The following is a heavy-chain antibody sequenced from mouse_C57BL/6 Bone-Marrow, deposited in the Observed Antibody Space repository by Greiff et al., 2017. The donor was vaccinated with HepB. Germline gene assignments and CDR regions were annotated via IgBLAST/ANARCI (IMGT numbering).Heavy chain of an antibody. V-gene: IGHV1-19*01. CDR1: GYTFTDYY. CDR2: INPYNGGT. J-gene: IGHJ1*03. Sequence: VKPGASVKMSCKASGYTFTDYYMNWVKQSHGKSLEWIGVINPYNGGTSYNQKFKGKATLTVDKSSSTAYMELNSLTSEDSAVYYCAREYYGSSYWYFDVWGTGTTVTVSS. CDR3: AREYYGSSYWYFDV. D-gene: IGHD1-1*01.